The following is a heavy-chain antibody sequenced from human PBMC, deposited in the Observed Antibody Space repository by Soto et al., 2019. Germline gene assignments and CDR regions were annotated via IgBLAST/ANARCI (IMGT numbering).Heavy chain of an antibody. V-gene: IGHV1-69*02. CDR1: GGTFSIYT. J-gene: IGHJ4*02. CDR3: SRDRDNSNWPNFDS. Sequence: QVQLVQSGSEVKKPGSSVRVSCKTSGGTFSIYTISWVRQAPGQGLEWMGRVLPFLDITSYSQRFQGRVTITADRATTTAYMEPSSIRSEDTAVYYCSRDRDNSNWPNFDSWGQGTLVTVSS. D-gene: IGHD6-13*01. CDR2: VLPFLDIT.